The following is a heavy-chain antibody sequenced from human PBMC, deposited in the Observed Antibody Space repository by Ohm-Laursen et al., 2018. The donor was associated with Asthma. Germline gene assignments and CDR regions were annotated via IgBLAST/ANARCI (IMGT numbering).Heavy chain of an antibody. V-gene: IGHV1-69*13. J-gene: IGHJ6*02. Sequence: ASVKVSCKASGGTFSSYAISWVRQAPGQGLEWMGGIIPIFGTANYAQKFQGRVTITADESTSTAYMELSSLRSEDTAVYYCARAGSGYDYGLDYYYGMDVWGQGTTVTVSS. CDR2: IIPIFGTA. D-gene: IGHD5-12*01. CDR1: GGTFSSYA. CDR3: ARAGSGYDYGLDYYYGMDV.